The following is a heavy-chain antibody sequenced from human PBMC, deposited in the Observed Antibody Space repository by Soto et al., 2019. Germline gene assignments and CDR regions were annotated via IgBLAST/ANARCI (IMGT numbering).Heavy chain of an antibody. V-gene: IGHV4-38-2*01. J-gene: IGHJ4*02. CDR1: GYSISSGYY. CDR2: VYYNGIT. D-gene: IGHD1-1*01. Sequence: LSLTCAVSGYSISSGYYWNWIRQSPGKGLEWIGCVYYNGITFYNSSLKSRVTMTADTSKNHFSLRLTSVTAADTAVYFCARGVTGTLDYWGQGALVTVSS. CDR3: ARGVTGTLDY.